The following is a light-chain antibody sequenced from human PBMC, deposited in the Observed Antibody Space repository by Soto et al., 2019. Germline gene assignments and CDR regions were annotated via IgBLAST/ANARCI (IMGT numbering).Light chain of an antibody. J-gene: IGKJ1*01. Sequence: AIRMTQSPSSFSASTGDRVTITCRASQGISSYLAWYQQKPGKAPKLLIYAASILQSGVPSRFSGSGSGTDFTLTISSLQPEDFATYYCLLDFRYFWAFGQGTKVDI. CDR2: AAS. CDR1: QGISSY. CDR3: LLDFRYFWA. V-gene: IGKV1-8*01.